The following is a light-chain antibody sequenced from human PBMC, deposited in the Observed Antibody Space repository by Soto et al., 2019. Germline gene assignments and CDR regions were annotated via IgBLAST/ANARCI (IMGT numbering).Light chain of an antibody. CDR3: QQRYNWLT. V-gene: IGKV3-11*01. J-gene: IGKJ4*01. CDR1: RSVTQY. Sequence: IVMTQSPATLSVSPGESATLSCRASRSVTQYLAWYQQKPGQAPRLLIYDTSNRATGVPARFSGSGSGTDFTLTITSLEAEDSGFYYCQQRYNWLTFGGGTKVDI. CDR2: DTS.